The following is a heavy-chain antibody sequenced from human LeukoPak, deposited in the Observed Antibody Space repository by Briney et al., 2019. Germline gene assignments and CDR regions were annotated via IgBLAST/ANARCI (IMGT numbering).Heavy chain of an antibody. CDR3: AREQVTLVYRGKGYFDY. Sequence: GASVKVSCKASGYTFTGYYMHWVRQAPGQGLEWMGWINPNSGGTNYAQKFQGRVTMTRDTSISTAYMELSRLRSDDTAVYYCAREQVTLVYRGKGYFDYWGQGTLVTVSS. CDR2: INPNSGGT. V-gene: IGHV1-2*02. CDR1: GYTFTGYY. J-gene: IGHJ4*02. D-gene: IGHD3-10*01.